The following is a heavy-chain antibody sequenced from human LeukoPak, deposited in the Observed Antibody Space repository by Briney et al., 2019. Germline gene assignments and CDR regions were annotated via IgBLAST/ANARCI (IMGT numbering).Heavy chain of an antibody. CDR2: IYYSGST. D-gene: IGHD4-17*01. V-gene: IGHV4-30-4*01. CDR3: ASVTTTDGFYP. J-gene: IGHJ5*02. Sequence: SETLSLTCTVSGGSISSGDYYWSWSRQPPGKGLEWIGYIYYSGSTYYNPSLKSRVTISVDTSKNQFSLKLSSVTAADTAVYYCASVTTTDGFYPWGQGTLVTVSS. CDR1: GGSISSGDYY.